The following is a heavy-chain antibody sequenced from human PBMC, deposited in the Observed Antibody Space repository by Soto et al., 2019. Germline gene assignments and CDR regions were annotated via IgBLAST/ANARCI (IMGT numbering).Heavy chain of an antibody. D-gene: IGHD3-22*01. J-gene: IGHJ4*02. Sequence: SETLSLTCTVSGGSISSGGYYWSWIRQHPGKGLEWIGYIYYSGSTYYNPSPKSRVTISVDTSKNQFSLKLSSVTAADTAVYYCARGTYYYDSSGYPQPYYFDYWGQGTLVTVSS. CDR2: IYYSGST. CDR1: GGSISSGGYY. V-gene: IGHV4-31*03. CDR3: ARGTYYYDSSGYPQPYYFDY.